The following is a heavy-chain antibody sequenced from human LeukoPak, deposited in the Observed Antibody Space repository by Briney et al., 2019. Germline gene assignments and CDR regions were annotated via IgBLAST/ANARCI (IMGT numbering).Heavy chain of an antibody. CDR2: ISGSGGST. CDR1: GFSFSSYA. Sequence: PGGSLKLSCAASGFSFSSYAMSWVRQAPGKGLEWVSGISGSGGSTYYADSVKGRFTISRDKSKNTLYLQMNSLRVEDTAMYYCASDPGVGLLSGLGGLDNWGQ. J-gene: IGHJ4*02. CDR3: ASDPGVGLLSGLGGLDN. V-gene: IGHV3-23*01. D-gene: IGHD3-16*01.